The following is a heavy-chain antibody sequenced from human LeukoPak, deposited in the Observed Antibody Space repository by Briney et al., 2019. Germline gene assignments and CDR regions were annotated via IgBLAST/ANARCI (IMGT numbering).Heavy chain of an antibody. CDR1: GYTFTSYD. J-gene: IGHJ5*02. Sequence: ASVKVSCKASGYTFTSYDINWVRQATGQGLEWMGWMNPNSGNTGYAQKFQGRVTITRNTSISTAYMELSSLRSEDTAVYYCARDPGYCSSTSCYNWFDPWGQGTLVTVSS. CDR2: MNPNSGNT. CDR3: ARDPGYCSSTSCYNWFDP. D-gene: IGHD2-2*01. V-gene: IGHV1-8*03.